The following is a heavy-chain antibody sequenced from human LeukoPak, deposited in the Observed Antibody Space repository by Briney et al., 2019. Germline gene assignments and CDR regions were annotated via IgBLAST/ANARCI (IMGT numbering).Heavy chain of an antibody. CDR1: GGSFSVYY. J-gene: IGHJ4*02. V-gene: IGHV4-34*01. D-gene: IGHD3-22*01. Sequence: SETLSLTCAVYGGSFSVYYWTWIRQPPGKGLEWIGEINHSGATNYNPSLKSRVTISLDTSKSQLSLRLTSVTAADTAVYYCARGALDTNMIVVVFTSASYYVDFWGQGTLVTVSS. CDR2: INHSGAT. CDR3: ARGALDTNMIVVVFTSASYYVDF.